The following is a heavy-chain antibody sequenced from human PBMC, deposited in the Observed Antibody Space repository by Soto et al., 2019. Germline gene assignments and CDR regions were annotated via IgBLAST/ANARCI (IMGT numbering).Heavy chain of an antibody. J-gene: IGHJ6*02. CDR1: GGTFSSYA. CDR2: IIPIFGTA. V-gene: IGHV1-69*13. CDR3: ASYPVHALDYGMDF. D-gene: IGHD2-2*01. Sequence: ASVKVSCEASGGTFSSYAISWVRQAPGQGLEWMGGIIPIFGTADYAQKFQGRVTITADECTSTAYTELSSLRSEDTAVYYCASYPVHALDYGMDFWGQGTPVTLSS.